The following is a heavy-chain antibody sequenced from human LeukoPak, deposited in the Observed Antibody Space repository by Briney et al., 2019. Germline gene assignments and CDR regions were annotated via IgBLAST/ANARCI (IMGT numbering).Heavy chain of an antibody. V-gene: IGHV1-18*01. D-gene: IGHD3-22*01. Sequence: ASVKVSCKASGYTFTSYGISWVRQAPGQGLEGMGWISAYNGNTNYAQKLQGRVTMTTDTSTSTAYMELRSLRSDDTAVYYCARDPYYYDSSGYLTPERNFDYWGQGTLVTVSS. J-gene: IGHJ4*02. CDR3: ARDPYYYDSSGYLTPERNFDY. CDR2: ISAYNGNT. CDR1: GYTFTSYG.